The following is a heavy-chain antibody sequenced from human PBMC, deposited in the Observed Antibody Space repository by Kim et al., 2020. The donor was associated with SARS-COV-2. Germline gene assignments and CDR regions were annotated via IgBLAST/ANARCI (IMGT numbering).Heavy chain of an antibody. CDR1: GFTFSSYG. CDR2: ISYDGSNK. CDR3: AKADHSNSYYYYYGMDV. Sequence: GGSLRLSCAASGFTFSSYGMHWVRQAPGKGLEWVAVISYDGSNKYYADSVKGRFTISRDNSKNTLYLQMNSLRAEDTAVYYCAKADHSNSYYYYYGMDVWGQGTTVTVSS. J-gene: IGHJ6*02. V-gene: IGHV3-30*18. D-gene: IGHD4-4*01.